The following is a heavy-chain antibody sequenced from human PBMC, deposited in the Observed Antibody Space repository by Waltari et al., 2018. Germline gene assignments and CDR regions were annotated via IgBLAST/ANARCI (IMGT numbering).Heavy chain of an antibody. V-gene: IGHV3-53*01. CDR1: GFTVSTQY. J-gene: IGHJ4*02. Sequence: EVQLVESGGGLIQPGGSLRLSCAASGFTVSTQYLSWVRQAPGKGLEWVSVIFGGGNTYYADSVKGRFTISRDNSENTLSLQMNSLRADDTAVYYCTRHNYYGSGSYYFDYWGQGTLVTVSS. CDR3: TRHNYYGSGSYYFDY. CDR2: IFGGGNT. D-gene: IGHD3-10*01.